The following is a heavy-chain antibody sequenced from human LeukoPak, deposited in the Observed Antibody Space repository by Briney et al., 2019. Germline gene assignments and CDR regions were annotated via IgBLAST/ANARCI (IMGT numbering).Heavy chain of an antibody. CDR2: IYPGDSDT. V-gene: IGHV5-51*01. D-gene: IGHD3-9*01. J-gene: IGHJ4*02. CDR3: ARPRYFDWAEIDY. CDR1: GYGFTSYW. Sequence: GESLQISCKGSGYGFTSYWIGWVRQMPGKGLEWMGIIYPGDSDTRYSPSFQGQVTISADKSISTAYLQWSSLKASDTAMYYCARPRYFDWAEIDYWGQGTLVTVSS.